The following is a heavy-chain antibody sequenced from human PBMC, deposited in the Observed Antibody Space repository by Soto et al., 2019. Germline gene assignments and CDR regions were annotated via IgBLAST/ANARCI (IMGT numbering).Heavy chain of an antibody. Sequence: GVSLQISRNGSGGSFIDYWIRCVRQIPGKGLEWMAIIYPGDSDTRYSPSFQGQVTISTDKSNNTAYLQWSSLKASDSALYYCARTAPDAKYYSGLDVWGQATTVTVSS. J-gene: IGHJ6*02. CDR3: ARTAPDAKYYSGLDV. CDR2: IYPGDSDT. D-gene: IGHD2-2*01. CDR1: GGSFIDYW. V-gene: IGHV5-51*01.